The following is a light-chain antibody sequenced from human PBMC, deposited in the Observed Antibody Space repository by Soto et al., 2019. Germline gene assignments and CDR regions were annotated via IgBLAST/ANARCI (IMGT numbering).Light chain of an antibody. CDR3: QHYNYWTYT. V-gene: IGKV3D-15*01. CDR2: GAS. CDR1: QSVTNS. J-gene: IGKJ2*01. Sequence: EIVLTQSPATLYLSPGERATLPCRASQSVTNSLAWYQQKPGQAPRLLISGASTRETGVPARFSGSGSGTEFTLTISSLQSEDFEVYYCQHYNYWTYTFGQGTKVDIK.